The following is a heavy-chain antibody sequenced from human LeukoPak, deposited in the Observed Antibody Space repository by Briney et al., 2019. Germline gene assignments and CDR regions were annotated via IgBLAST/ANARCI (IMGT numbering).Heavy chain of an antibody. CDR1: GGSISSYY. J-gene: IGHJ6*04. Sequence: PSETLSLTCTVSGGSISSYYWSWIRQPPGKGLEWIGYIYYSGSTNYNPSLKSRVTISVDTSKNQFSLKLSSVTAADTAVYYRARDYLHYYGSGSPRPVWGKGTTVTVSS. V-gene: IGHV4-59*01. D-gene: IGHD3-10*01. CDR2: IYYSGST. CDR3: ARDYLHYYGSGSPRPV.